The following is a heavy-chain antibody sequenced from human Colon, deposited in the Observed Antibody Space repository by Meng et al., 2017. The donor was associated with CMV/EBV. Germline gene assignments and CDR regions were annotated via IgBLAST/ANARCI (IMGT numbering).Heavy chain of an antibody. CDR1: GFTFSSYF. Sequence: GESLKISCAASGFTFSSYFMSWVRQAPGKGLEWVANIKHDGGEKYYVDSVKGRFTISRDNAKNSVSLQMNALKVEDTAVYYCMRDLLPISLIPAAQDYWGQGTLVTVSS. D-gene: IGHD2-2*01. CDR2: IKHDGGEK. J-gene: IGHJ4*02. CDR3: MRDLLPISLIPAAQDY. V-gene: IGHV3-7*01.